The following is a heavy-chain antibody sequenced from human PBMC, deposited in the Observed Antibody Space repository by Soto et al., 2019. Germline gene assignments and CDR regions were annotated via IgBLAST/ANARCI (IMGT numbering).Heavy chain of an antibody. CDR2: IYYSGST. CDR3: ARRDRYYVVPAVRPRYYYYMDV. V-gene: IGHV4-39*01. J-gene: IGHJ6*03. D-gene: IGHD2-2*01. CDR1: GGSISSSSYY. Sequence: PSETLSLTCTVSGGSISSSSYYWGWIRQPPGKGLEWIGSIYYSGSTYYNPSLKSRVTISVDTSKNQFSLKLSSVTAADTAVYYCARRDRYYVVPAVRPRYYYYMDVWGKGTTVTVSS.